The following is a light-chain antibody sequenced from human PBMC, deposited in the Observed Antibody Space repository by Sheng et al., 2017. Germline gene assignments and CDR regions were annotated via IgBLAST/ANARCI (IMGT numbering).Light chain of an antibody. V-gene: IGLV2-14*01. CDR3: SSYTSSSTFXV. J-gene: IGLJ1*01. Sequence: QSALTQPASVSGSPGQSITISCTGTSSDVGGYKYVSWYQQHPGKAPKLMIYDVSNRPSGVSNRFSGSKSGNTASLTISGLQAEDEADYYCSSYTSSSTFXVFGTGTKVTVL. CDR1: SSDVGGYKY. CDR2: DVS.